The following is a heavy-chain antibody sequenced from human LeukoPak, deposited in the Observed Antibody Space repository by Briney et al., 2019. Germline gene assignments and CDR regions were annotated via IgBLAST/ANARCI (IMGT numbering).Heavy chain of an antibody. CDR1: GYTFTGYY. CDR2: ISAYNGNT. D-gene: IGHD3-10*01. V-gene: IGHV1-18*04. J-gene: IGHJ5*02. CDR3: ARNSIGEIDWFDP. Sequence: ASVKVSCKASGYTFTGYYMHWVRQAPGQGLEWMGWISAYNGNTNYAQKLQGRVTMTTDTSTSTAYMELRSLRSDDTAVYYCARNSIGEIDWFDPWGQGTLVTVSS.